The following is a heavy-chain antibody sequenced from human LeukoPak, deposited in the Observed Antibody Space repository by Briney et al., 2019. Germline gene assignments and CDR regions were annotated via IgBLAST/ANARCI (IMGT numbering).Heavy chain of an antibody. D-gene: IGHD6-19*01. J-gene: IGHJ5*02. CDR2: ISSSSGTI. Sequence: PGGSLRLSCAASGFTFSSYSMNWVRQAPGKGLEWVADISSSSGTIYYADSVKGRFTISRDNAKNSLYLQMNSLRDEDTAVYYCARDPYSSGWYWFDPWGQGTQVTVSS. CDR3: ARDPYSSGWYWFDP. CDR1: GFTFSSYS. V-gene: IGHV3-48*02.